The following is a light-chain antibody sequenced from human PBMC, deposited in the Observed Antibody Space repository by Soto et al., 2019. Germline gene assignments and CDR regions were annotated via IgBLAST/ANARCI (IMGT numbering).Light chain of an antibody. CDR1: QYINTR. CDR2: QTS. CDR3: HQRQSWPRT. V-gene: IGKV3-11*01. Sequence: EIVWTQSPATRSSFPGDRVTLSCRASQYINTRLAWYQHRPGQAPRLLIYQTSIRAAGIPARFSASGTGTDFTLTISDVQPEDWGVYYCHQRQSWPRTFGQGTKVDIK. J-gene: IGKJ1*01.